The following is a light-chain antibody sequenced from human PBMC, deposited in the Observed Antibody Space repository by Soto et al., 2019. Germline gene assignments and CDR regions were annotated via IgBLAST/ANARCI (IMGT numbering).Light chain of an antibody. CDR1: QSFSTY. Sequence: DFQMTQSPSSLSASVGDRVTITCRASQSFSTYLAWYQQRPGKVPKLLISGISTLQSGVPSRFSGSGYGTEFTLTISNLQPEDVATYYCQKYNTAPLTFGGGTKVEIK. J-gene: IGKJ4*01. CDR3: QKYNTAPLT. CDR2: GIS. V-gene: IGKV1-27*01.